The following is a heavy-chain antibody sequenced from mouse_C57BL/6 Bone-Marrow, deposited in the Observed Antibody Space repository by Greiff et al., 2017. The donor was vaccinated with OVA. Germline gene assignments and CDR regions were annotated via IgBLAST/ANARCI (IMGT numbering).Heavy chain of an antibody. CDR1: GYTFTSYW. CDR3: AMVDYYGSCHYYYALDY. CDR2: IHPNSGST. D-gene: IGHD1-1*01. Sequence: VQLQQPGAELVKPGASVKLSCKASGYTFTSYWMHWVKQRPGQGLEWIGMIHPNSGSTNYNEKFKSKATLTVDKSSSTAYMQLSSLTSEDSAVYYCAMVDYYGSCHYYYALDYWGQGTSVTVSS. J-gene: IGHJ4*01. V-gene: IGHV1-64*01.